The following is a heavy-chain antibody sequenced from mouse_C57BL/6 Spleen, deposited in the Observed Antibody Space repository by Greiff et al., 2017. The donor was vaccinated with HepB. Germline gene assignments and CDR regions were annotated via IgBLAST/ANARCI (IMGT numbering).Heavy chain of an antibody. CDR3: ARLTGTGYAMDY. Sequence: EVKVVESGGGLVKPGGSLKLSCAASGFTFSDYGMHWVRQAPEKGLEWVAYISSGSSTIYYADTVKGRFTISRDNAKNTLFLQMTSLRSEDTAMYYCARLTGTGYAMDYWGQGTSVTVSS. J-gene: IGHJ4*01. D-gene: IGHD4-1*01. CDR1: GFTFSDYG. CDR2: ISSGSSTI. V-gene: IGHV5-17*01.